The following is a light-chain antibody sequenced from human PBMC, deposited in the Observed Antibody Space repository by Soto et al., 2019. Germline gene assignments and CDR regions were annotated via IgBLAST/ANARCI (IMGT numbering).Light chain of an antibody. CDR3: SSYTASSTYV. V-gene: IGLV2-14*01. CDR1: SSDVGGYNY. Sequence: QSALTQPASVSGSPEQSITISCTGTSSDVGGYNYVSWYQQHPGKAPQLLICDVSNRPSGVSNRFSGSKSGNTASLTISGLQAEDEADYYCSSYTASSTYVFGTGTKLTVL. CDR2: DVS. J-gene: IGLJ1*01.